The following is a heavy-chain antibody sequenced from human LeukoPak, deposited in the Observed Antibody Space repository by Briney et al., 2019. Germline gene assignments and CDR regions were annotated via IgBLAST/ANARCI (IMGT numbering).Heavy chain of an antibody. CDR1: GFTFSDYY. Sequence: GGSLRLSCAASGFTFSDYYMSWVRLAPGKGLEWVSYISLSGSTVYYADSVKGRFTISRDNAKNSLYLQMNSLRAEDTAVYYCARDFTHTAVVIYYYGLDVWGQGTTVTVSS. D-gene: IGHD5-18*01. CDR2: ISLSGSTV. CDR3: ARDFTHTAVVIYYYGLDV. J-gene: IGHJ6*02. V-gene: IGHV3-11*01.